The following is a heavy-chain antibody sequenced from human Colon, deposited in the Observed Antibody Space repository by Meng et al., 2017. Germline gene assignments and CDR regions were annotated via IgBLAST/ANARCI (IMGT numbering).Heavy chain of an antibody. CDR2: IGHSGFT. J-gene: IGHJ5*02. D-gene: IGHD1/OR15-1a*01. Sequence: QPQLQESGPGLGKPSETLSRTCSVSGDSISSRDSYWGCIRQSPGKGLEWIGSIGHSGFTYYTPSLESRVTVSVDTSRSQFSLELTSVTAADTAVYYCVRSRAWVRTGFDPWGQGTLVTVSS. CDR1: GDSISSRDSY. V-gene: IGHV4-39*01. CDR3: VRSRAWVRTGFDP.